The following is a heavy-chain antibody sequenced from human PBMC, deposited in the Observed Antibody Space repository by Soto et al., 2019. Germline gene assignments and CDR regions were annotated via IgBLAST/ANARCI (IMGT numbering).Heavy chain of an antibody. CDR1: SGSISSSNW. CDR3: ARRSIAARMGWFDP. Sequence: QVQLQESGPGLVKPSGTLSLTCAVSSGSISSSNWWSWVRQPPRKGLEWIGEIYHSGSTNYNPSLKIRVTISVDKSKNQFSLKRSSVTAADTAVYYCARRSIAARMGWFDPWGQGTLVTVSS. D-gene: IGHD6-6*01. CDR2: IYHSGST. V-gene: IGHV4-4*02. J-gene: IGHJ5*02.